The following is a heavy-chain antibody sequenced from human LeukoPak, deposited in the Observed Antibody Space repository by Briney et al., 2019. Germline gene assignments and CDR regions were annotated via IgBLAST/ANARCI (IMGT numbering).Heavy chain of an antibody. CDR3: ARDAGNSGYGCDL. CDR1: GFISSQYG. J-gene: IGHJ5*02. V-gene: IGHV3-48*01. D-gene: IGHD5-12*01. Sequence: GGSLRLSCAASGFISSQYGFNWVRQAPGKGLEWVSHIRSTNETFYADSVKGRFTISRDHARNSLYLQMNNLRGEDTAIYYCARDAGNSGYGCDLWGQGTLVTVSS. CDR2: IRSTNET.